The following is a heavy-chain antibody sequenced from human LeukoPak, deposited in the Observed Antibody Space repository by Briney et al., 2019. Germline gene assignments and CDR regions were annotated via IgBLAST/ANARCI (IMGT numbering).Heavy chain of an antibody. CDR3: GRGLLLAVGGNAFDY. Sequence: SETLSLTCAVSGGSFSGYYWSWIRQSTGKGLEWIGQIYKSGSTNYNPSLKSRVPQSVDTSQNKFSLKLSSVTAPGTAVFYCGRGLLLAVGGNAFDYWGQGTLVAVSP. V-gene: IGHV4-34*01. CDR1: GGSFSGYY. CDR2: IYKSGST. J-gene: IGHJ4*02. D-gene: IGHD6-19*01.